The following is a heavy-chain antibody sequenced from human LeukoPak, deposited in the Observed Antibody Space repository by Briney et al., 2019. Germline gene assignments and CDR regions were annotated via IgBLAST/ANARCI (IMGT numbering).Heavy chain of an antibody. D-gene: IGHD4-23*01. V-gene: IGHV3-23*01. CDR3: AKAQLRWLFDY. CDR2: ISGNEIST. Sequence: GGSLRLSCAASGFTFTSFAMSWYRQAPGKGLEWVSGISGNEISTHYADAVKGRFTISRDNSKNTLYLQMNSLRAEDTAVYYCAKAQLRWLFDYWGQGTLVTVSS. J-gene: IGHJ4*02. CDR1: GFTFTSFA.